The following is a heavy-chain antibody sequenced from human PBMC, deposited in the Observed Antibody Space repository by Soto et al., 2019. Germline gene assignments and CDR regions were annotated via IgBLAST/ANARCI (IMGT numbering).Heavy chain of an antibody. CDR1: GFTFSSYS. D-gene: IGHD4-17*01. Sequence: EVQLVESGGGLVQPGGSLRLSCAASGFTFSSYSMNWVRQAPGKGLEWVSYISSSSSTIYYADSVKGRFTISRDNAKNSLYLQMNSLRDEDTAVYYCARGGRGTVTTHLDYWGQGTLVTVSS. J-gene: IGHJ4*02. CDR3: ARGGRGTVTTHLDY. V-gene: IGHV3-48*02. CDR2: ISSSSSTI.